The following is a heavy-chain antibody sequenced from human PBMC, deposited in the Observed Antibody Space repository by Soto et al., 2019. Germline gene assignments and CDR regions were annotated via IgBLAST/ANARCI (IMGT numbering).Heavy chain of an antibody. CDR2: ISFDGTNK. CDR1: GFTFSSYG. Sequence: PGGSLRLSCAASGFTFSSYGMHWVRQAPGKGLEWVAVISFDGTNKYYVDSVKGRFTISRDNSKNTLYLQMNSLRAEDTAVYYCIPTITSTLAYWGQGTLVTVSS. V-gene: IGHV3-30*03. D-gene: IGHD3-16*01. CDR3: IPTITSTLAY. J-gene: IGHJ4*02.